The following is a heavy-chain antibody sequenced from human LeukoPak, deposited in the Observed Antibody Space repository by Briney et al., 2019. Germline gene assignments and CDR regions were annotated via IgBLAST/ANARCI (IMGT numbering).Heavy chain of an antibody. CDR1: GGSISSSSYY. D-gene: IGHD2-15*01. CDR2: INHSGST. Sequence: SETLSLTCTVSGGSISSSSYYWGWIRQPPGKGLEWIGEINHSGSTNYNPSLKSRVTISVDTSKNQFSLKLSSVTAADTAVYYCARGRLVVVVAAYYYYGMDVWGQGTTVTVSS. J-gene: IGHJ6*02. V-gene: IGHV4-39*07. CDR3: ARGRLVVVVAAYYYYGMDV.